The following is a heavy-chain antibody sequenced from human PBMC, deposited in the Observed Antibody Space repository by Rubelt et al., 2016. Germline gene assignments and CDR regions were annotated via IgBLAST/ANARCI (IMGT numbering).Heavy chain of an antibody. CDR1: A. D-gene: IGHD6-6*01. Sequence: AMHWVRQAPGKGLEWVAVISYDGSNKYYADSVKGRFTISRDNSKNTLYLQMNSLRAEDTAVYFCAKRYSQYSSSSYFDYWGQGTLVTVSS. J-gene: IGHJ4*02. CDR3: AKRYSQYSSSSYFDY. CDR2: ISYDGSNK. V-gene: IGHV3-30*04.